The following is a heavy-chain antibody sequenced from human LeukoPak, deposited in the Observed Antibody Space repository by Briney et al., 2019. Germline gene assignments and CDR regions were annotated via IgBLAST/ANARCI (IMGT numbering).Heavy chain of an antibody. V-gene: IGHV3-74*01. Sequence: PGGSLRLSCAASGFTFSSYWMHWVRQAPGKGLVWVSRINAGGSSTNYADSVKGRFTIFRDNAKNTLYLQMNSLRAEDTAVYYCSRDHVAAFDYWGQGTLVTVSS. J-gene: IGHJ4*02. CDR2: INAGGSST. CDR1: GFTFSSYW. D-gene: IGHD6-13*01. CDR3: SRDHVAAFDY.